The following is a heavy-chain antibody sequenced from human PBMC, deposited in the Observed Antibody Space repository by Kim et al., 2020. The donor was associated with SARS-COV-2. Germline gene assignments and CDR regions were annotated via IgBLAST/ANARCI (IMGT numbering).Heavy chain of an antibody. V-gene: IGHV3-66*01. Sequence: GGSLRLSCAASGLTVSSHYMSWVRQAPGKGLEWVSVIQSSGRTYYADAVKGRFTISRDNSRNTLSLQMNSLRVDDTAVYPCTKDPGYSLVTSYEGFWGQG. CDR1: GLTVSSHY. CDR2: IQSSGRT. J-gene: IGHJ1*01. CDR3: TKDPGYSLVTSYEGF. D-gene: IGHD5-12*01.